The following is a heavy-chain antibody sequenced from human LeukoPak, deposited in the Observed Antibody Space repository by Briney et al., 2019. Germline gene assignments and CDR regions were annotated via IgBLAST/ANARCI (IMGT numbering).Heavy chain of an antibody. J-gene: IGHJ3*02. CDR2: ISGSGGST. CDR1: GFTFSSYA. V-gene: IGHV3-23*01. Sequence: GGSLRLSCAASGFTFSSYAMSWVRQAPGKGLEWVSAISGSGGSTYYADSVKGWFTISRDNSKNTLYLQMNSLRAEDTAVYYCASSWGGDYSRGWPDAFDIWGQGTMVTVSS. CDR3: ASSWGGDYSRGWPDAFDI. D-gene: IGHD6-19*01.